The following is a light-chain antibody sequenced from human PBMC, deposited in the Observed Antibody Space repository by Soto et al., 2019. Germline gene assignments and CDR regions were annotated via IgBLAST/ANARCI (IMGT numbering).Light chain of an antibody. CDR3: QVWDSSSDHVV. J-gene: IGLJ2*01. CDR2: DDS. CDR1: NIGSKS. Sequence: SYELTQPPSVSVAPGQTARIPCGGNNIGSKSVHWYQQKPGQAPSLVVYDDSDRPPGIPERFSGSNSGNTATLTISRVEAGDEADYHCQVWDSSSDHVVFGGGTQLTVL. V-gene: IGLV3-21*02.